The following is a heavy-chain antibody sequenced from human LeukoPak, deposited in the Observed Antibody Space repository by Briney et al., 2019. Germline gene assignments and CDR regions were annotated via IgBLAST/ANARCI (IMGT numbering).Heavy chain of an antibody. CDR1: GHTFTSYG. D-gene: IGHD3-9*01. CDR3: ARDGRLRYFDWLLYHGMDV. J-gene: IGHJ6*02. Sequence: SVKVSCKASGHTFTSYGISWVRRAPGQRLEWMGWISAYNGNTNYAQKLQGRVTMTTDTSTSTAYMELRSLRSEDTAVYYCARDGRLRYFDWLLYHGMDVWGQGTTVTVSS. V-gene: IGHV1-18*01. CDR2: ISAYNGNT.